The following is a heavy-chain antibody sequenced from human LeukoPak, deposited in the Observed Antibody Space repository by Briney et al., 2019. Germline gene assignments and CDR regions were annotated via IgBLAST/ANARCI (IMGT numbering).Heavy chain of an antibody. J-gene: IGHJ1*01. CDR1: GGSISSSSSY. CDR2: IYYSGST. D-gene: IGHD6-19*01. V-gene: IGHV4-39*01. CDR3: ARPYSSGWYGYFQH. Sequence: SETLSLTCTVSGGSISSSSSYWGWIRQPPGKGLEWIGSIYYSGSTYYNPSLKSRVTISVDTSKNQFSLKLSSVTAADTAVYYCARPYSSGWYGYFQHWGQGTLVTVSS.